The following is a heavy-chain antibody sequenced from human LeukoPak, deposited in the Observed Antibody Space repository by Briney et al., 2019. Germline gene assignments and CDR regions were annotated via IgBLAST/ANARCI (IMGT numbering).Heavy chain of an antibody. CDR2: INPNSGGT. D-gene: IGHD6-13*01. CDR1: GYTFTGYY. CDR3: ARDLPSSSWSLFDY. J-gene: IGHJ4*02. V-gene: IGHV1-2*02. Sequence: ASVKVSCKASGYTFTGYYMHWVRQAPGQGLEWMGWINPNSGGTNYAQKFQGRVTMTRDTSISTAYMELSRLRSDDTAVYYCARDLPSSSWSLFDYWGQGTLVTVSS.